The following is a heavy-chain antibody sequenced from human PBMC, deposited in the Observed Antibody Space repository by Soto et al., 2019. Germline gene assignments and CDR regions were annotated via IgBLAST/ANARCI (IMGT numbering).Heavy chain of an antibody. CDR3: ARHEYVSSSYDLLDV. Sequence: SSETLSLTCSVSGGSVTNINYFWAGIRQSPGKGLEWIANIYYTGTTFYNPSLRSRVSMTIDASKNRLSLNLSSVNASDTALYYCARHEYVSSSYDLLDVWGRGTMVTVSS. D-gene: IGHD3-22*01. J-gene: IGHJ3*01. CDR1: GGSVTNINYF. CDR2: IYYTGTT. V-gene: IGHV4-39*01.